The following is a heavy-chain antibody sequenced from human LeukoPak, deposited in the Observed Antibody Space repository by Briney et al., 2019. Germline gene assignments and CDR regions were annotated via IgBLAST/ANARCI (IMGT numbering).Heavy chain of an antibody. CDR1: GYTLTELS. CDR2: FDPEDDET. CDR3: ATLESILVPYFDY. V-gene: IGHV1-24*01. J-gene: IGHJ4*02. D-gene: IGHD2-8*02. Sequence: ASVKVSCKVSGYTLTELSMHWVRQAPGKGLEWMGGFDPEDDETISAQRFQGRVTMTGDTSTDTAYMELSSLRSEDTAVYFCATLESILVPYFDYWGQGTLVTVSS.